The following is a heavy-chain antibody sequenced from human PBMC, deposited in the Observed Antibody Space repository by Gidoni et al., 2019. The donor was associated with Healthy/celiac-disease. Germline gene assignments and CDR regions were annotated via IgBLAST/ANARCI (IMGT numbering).Heavy chain of an antibody. D-gene: IGHD6-19*01. CDR1: GGPISSGGYY. J-gene: IGHJ4*02. V-gene: IGHV4-31*03. CDR2: IYYSGST. Sequence: QVQLQESGPGLVKPSQTLSLTCTVSGGPISSGGYYWSWIRQHPGKGLEWIGYIYYSGSTYYNPSLKSRVTISVDTSKNQFSLKLSSVTAADTAVYYCAREWAGASTRFDYWGQGTLVTVSS. CDR3: AREWAGASTRFDY.